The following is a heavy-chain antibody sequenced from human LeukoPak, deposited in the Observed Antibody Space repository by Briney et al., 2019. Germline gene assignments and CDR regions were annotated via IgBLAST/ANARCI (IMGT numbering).Heavy chain of an antibody. CDR1: GGTFSSYA. V-gene: IGHV1-69*04. CDR3: ARDRGRITMIVVVPGPFDP. Sequence: ASVKVSCKASGGTFSSYAINWVRQAPGQGLEWMGRIIPILGIANYAQKFQGRVTITADKSTSTAYMELSSLRSEDTAVYYCARDRGRITMIVVVPGPFDPWGQGTLVTVSS. CDR2: IIPILGIA. D-gene: IGHD3-22*01. J-gene: IGHJ5*02.